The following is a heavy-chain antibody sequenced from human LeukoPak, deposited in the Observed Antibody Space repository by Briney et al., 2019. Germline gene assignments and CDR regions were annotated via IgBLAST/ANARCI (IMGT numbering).Heavy chain of an antibody. CDR1: GGTFSSYA. Sequence: SVKVSCKASGGTFSSYAISWVRQAPGQGLEWMGRIIPILGTANYAQKFQGRVTITADESTSTAYMELSSLRSEDTAVYYCARYSSSWYQGVYAFDIWGQGTMVTVSS. V-gene: IGHV1-69*11. J-gene: IGHJ3*02. CDR3: ARYSSSWYQGVYAFDI. CDR2: IIPILGTA. D-gene: IGHD6-13*01.